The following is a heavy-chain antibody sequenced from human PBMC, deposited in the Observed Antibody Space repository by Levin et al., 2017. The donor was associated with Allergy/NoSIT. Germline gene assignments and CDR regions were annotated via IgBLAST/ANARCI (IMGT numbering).Heavy chain of an antibody. CDR3: ATYSSSWYAYYFDY. J-gene: IGHJ4*02. V-gene: IGHV1-8*01. CDR1: GYTFSSYD. Sequence: LGESLKISCKASGYTFSSYDINWVRQATGQGLEWMGWMNPNSGNTGYAQKFQGRVTMTRNTSISTAYMELSSLRSEDTAVYYCATYSSSWYAYYFDYWGQGTLVTVSS. CDR2: MNPNSGNT. D-gene: IGHD6-13*01.